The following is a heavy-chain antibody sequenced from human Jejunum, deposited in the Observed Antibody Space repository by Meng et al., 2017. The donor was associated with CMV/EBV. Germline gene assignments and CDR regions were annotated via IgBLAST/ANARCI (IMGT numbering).Heavy chain of an antibody. J-gene: IGHJ4*02. D-gene: IGHD3-10*01. V-gene: IGHV3-7*01. CDR2: IKQDGSEK. Sequence: RLSCAASGFTFSNYWMTWVRQAPGKGLEWVANIKQDGSEKFYVDSVKGRLTISRDNAKNSLYLQMNSLRGDDTGVYYCGRNRVDYWGQGTRVTVSS. CDR1: GFTFSNYW. CDR3: GRNRVDY.